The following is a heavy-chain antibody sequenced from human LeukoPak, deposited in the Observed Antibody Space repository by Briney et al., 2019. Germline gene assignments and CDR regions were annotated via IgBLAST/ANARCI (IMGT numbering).Heavy chain of an antibody. J-gene: IGHJ4*02. CDR2: INPNSGGT. CDR1: GYTFTSYG. CDR3: ASPLGCSGGSCYGY. D-gene: IGHD2-15*01. V-gene: IGHV1-2*02. Sequence: ASVKVSCKASGYTFTSYGISWVRQAPGQGLEWMGWINPNSGGTNYAQKFQGRVTMTRDTSISTAYMELSRLRSDDTAVYYCASPLGCSGGSCYGYWGQGTLVTVSS.